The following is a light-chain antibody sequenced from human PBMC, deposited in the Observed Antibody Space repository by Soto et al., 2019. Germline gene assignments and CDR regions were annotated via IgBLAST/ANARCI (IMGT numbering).Light chain of an antibody. CDR1: QSISSW. V-gene: IGKV1-5*01. Sequence: DIQMTQSPSTLSASVGDRVTITCRASQSISSWLAWYQQKPGKAPKLLIYDASSLESGVPSRFSGSGSATEFTLTISSLQPDDFATYYCQQYNNYWTFGPGPRWIS. J-gene: IGKJ1*01. CDR3: QQYNNYWT. CDR2: DAS.